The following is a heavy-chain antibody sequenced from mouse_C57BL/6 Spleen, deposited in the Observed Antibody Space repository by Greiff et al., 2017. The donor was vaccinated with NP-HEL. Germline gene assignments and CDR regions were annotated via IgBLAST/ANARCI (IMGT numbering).Heavy chain of an antibody. CDR1: GYTFTDYE. CDR2: IDPETGGT. D-gene: IGHD1-1*01. V-gene: IGHV1-15*01. CDR3: TRSGYYGSSYDY. J-gene: IGHJ2*01. Sequence: VQGVESGAELVRPGASVTLSCKASGYTFTDYEMHWVKQTPVHGLEWIGAIDPETGGTAYNQKFKGKAILTADKSSSTAYMELRSLTSEDSAVYYCTRSGYYGSSYDYWGQGTTLTVSS.